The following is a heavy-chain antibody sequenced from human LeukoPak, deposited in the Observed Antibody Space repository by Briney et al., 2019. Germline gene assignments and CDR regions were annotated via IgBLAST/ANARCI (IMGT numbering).Heavy chain of an antibody. CDR3: AGERPNYYGSGSYHPN. CDR1: VYSITSGYY. CDR2: IYHSGST. D-gene: IGHD3-10*01. V-gene: IGHV4-38-2*02. Sequence: PSESLSLTCTLPVYSITSGYYWGWIRQPPGKGLGWIGSIYHSGSTYYNPSLKSRVTISVDTSKNQFSLKLSSVTAADTAVYYCAGERPNYYGSGSYHPNWGQGTLVTVSS. J-gene: IGHJ4*02.